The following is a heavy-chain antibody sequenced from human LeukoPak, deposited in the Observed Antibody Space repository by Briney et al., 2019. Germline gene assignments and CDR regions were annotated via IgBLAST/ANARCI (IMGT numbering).Heavy chain of an antibody. D-gene: IGHD5-18*01. CDR1: GFTFSSYE. Sequence: QPGGSLRLSCAASGFTFSSYEMNWVRQAPGKGLEWVSYISSSGSTIYYADSVKGRFTISRDNAKNSLYLQMNSLRAEDTAVYYCAREYVDTANGFGYWGQGTLVTVSS. CDR2: ISSSGSTI. V-gene: IGHV3-48*03. J-gene: IGHJ4*02. CDR3: AREYVDTANGFGY.